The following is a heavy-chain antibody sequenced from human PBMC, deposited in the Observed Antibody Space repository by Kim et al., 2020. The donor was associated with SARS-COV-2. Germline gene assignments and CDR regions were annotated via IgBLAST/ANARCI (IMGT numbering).Heavy chain of an antibody. J-gene: IGHJ4*02. V-gene: IGHV4-39*07. CDR3: ARDRFYSSSAQGEFDD. CDR2: IYNDGGT. CDR1: GGSISSSSYY. Sequence: SETLSLTCTVSGGSISSSSYYWGWIRQPPGKGLEWIGSIYNDGGTYYNPSLKGRVTLSVDTSKNQFSLRLSSVTAADTAVYYCARDRFYSSSAQGEFDDWGQRTLVTVYS. D-gene: IGHD6-13*01.